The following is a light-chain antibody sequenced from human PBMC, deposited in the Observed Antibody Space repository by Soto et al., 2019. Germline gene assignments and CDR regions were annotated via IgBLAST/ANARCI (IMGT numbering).Light chain of an antibody. J-gene: IGKJ1*01. CDR3: MQSIQLWT. CDR2: EVF. V-gene: IGKV2D-29*01. Sequence: DIVMTQTPLSLSVTPGQPASISCKSSQSLLHSDGKTYLYWYLQKSGQPPQLLIYEVFNRFSGVPDRVSGSGSGTDFTVKISRVEAEDVGVYYCMQSIQLWTFGQGTKVEIK. CDR1: QSLLHSDGKTY.